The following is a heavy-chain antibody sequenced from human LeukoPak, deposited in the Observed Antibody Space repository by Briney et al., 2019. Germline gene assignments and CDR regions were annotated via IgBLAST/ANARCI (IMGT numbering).Heavy chain of an antibody. Sequence: GGSLRLSCAASGFTFSSYGMHWVRQAPGKGLEWVAVIWYDGSNKYYADSVKGRFTISRDNSKNTLYLQMNSLRAEDTAVYYCARSAAIGHYYFDYWGQGTLVTVSS. D-gene: IGHD2-2*01. CDR2: IWYDGSNK. V-gene: IGHV3-33*01. CDR3: ARSAAIGHYYFDY. CDR1: GFTFSSYG. J-gene: IGHJ4*02.